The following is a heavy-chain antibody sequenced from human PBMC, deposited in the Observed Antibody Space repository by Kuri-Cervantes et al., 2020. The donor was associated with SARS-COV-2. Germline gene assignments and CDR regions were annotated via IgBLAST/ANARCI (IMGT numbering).Heavy chain of an antibody. D-gene: IGHD3-3*01. Sequence: LSLTCAASGFTFSSYWMHWVRQAPGKGLEWVSYISSSSSYTNYADSVKGRFTISRDNAKNSLYLQMNSLRAEDTAVYYCATDASRRITIFGVVNAPDDYWGQGTLVTVSS. CDR1: GFTFSSYW. CDR3: ATDASRRITIFGVVNAPDDY. J-gene: IGHJ4*02. V-gene: IGHV3-11*05. CDR2: ISSSSSYT.